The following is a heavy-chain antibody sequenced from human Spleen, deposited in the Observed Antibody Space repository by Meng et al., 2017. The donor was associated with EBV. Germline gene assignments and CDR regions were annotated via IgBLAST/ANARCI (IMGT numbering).Heavy chain of an antibody. CDR3: SRDLVGSADS. CDR1: GFTLSSYW. V-gene: IGHV3-74*01. J-gene: IGHJ4*02. D-gene: IGHD2-8*02. Sequence: VQRVESGGVLVLPGGSLRLSCEASGFTLSSYWMHWVRQAPGKGLVWVSRINEDGAVTTYANSVKGRFTISRDNAKNTLYLQMNSLRAEDTAVYYCSRDLVGSADSWGQGTLVTVSS. CDR2: INEDGAVT.